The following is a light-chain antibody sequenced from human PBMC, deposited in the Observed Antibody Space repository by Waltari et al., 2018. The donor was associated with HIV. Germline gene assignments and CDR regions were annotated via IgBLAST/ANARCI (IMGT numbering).Light chain of an antibody. CDR3: QQYDSPPRT. Sequence: DIVLTQSPGTLSLSPGEGATLSCRASQSVRNNFLAWSQQKPGQAPRLLIYAASSRATGIPDRFSGSGSGTDFTLTISRLEAEDFAVYYCQQYDSPPRTFGQGTKVEIK. J-gene: IGKJ1*01. CDR2: AAS. V-gene: IGKV3-20*01. CDR1: QSVRNNF.